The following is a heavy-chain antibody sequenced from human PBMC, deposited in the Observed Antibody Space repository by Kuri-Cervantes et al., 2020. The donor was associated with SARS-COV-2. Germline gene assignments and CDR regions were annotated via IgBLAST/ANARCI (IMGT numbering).Heavy chain of an antibody. Sequence: GGSLRLSCAASGFTVSSNYMTWVRQAPGKGLEWVSVIYAAGATYYADSVKGRFTISRDNSKNTLYLQMNSLRAEDTAVYYCARAMTTVTMYFLDVWGKGTTVTVSS. V-gene: IGHV3-66*01. D-gene: IGHD4-11*01. CDR3: ARAMTTVTMYFLDV. CDR2: IYAAGAT. J-gene: IGHJ6*04. CDR1: GFTVSSNY.